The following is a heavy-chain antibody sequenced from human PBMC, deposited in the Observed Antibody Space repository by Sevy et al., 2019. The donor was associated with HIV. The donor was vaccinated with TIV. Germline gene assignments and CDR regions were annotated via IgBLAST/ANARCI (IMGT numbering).Heavy chain of an antibody. CDR1: GDSVSSNSVA. CDR2: TYYRSTWHN. V-gene: IGHV6-1*01. D-gene: IGHD6-19*01. CDR3: ARTTSGWFDY. Sequence: SQTLPLTCSISGDSVSSNSVAWNWIRQSPSRGLEWLGRTYYRSTWHNDYAVSVKSRITINPDTSKNQFSLQLNSVTPEDTAVYYCARTTSGWFDYWGQGTPVTVSS. J-gene: IGHJ4*02.